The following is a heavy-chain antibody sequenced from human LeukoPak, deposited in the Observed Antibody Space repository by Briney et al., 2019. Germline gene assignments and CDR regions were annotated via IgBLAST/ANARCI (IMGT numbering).Heavy chain of an antibody. CDR2: ISAYNGNT. CDR3: ARDRPFGSSGRNWFDP. V-gene: IGHV1-18*01. CDR1: GYTFTSYG. D-gene: IGHD6-19*01. Sequence: GASVKVSCKASGYTFTSYGISWVRPAPGQGLEWMGWISAYNGNTNYAQKLQGRVTMTTGTSTSTAYMELRSLRSDDTAVYYCARDRPFGSSGRNWFDPWGQGTLVTVPS. J-gene: IGHJ5*02.